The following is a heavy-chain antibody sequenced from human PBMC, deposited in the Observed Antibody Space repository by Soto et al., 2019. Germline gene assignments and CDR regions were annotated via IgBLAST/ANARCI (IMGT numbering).Heavy chain of an antibody. CDR2: ISGTGSPT. D-gene: IGHD1-26*01. V-gene: IGHV3-23*01. Sequence: VGSLRLSCAVSGFTFSSYAMTWVRQAPGRGLEWVSAISGTGSPTYYADSVKGRFTISRDNSKNTLYLQMNSLRADDTAVYYCARDMSGGTYNYYYGMDVWGQGTTVTVSS. CDR3: ARDMSGGTYNYYYGMDV. J-gene: IGHJ6*02. CDR1: GFTFSSYA.